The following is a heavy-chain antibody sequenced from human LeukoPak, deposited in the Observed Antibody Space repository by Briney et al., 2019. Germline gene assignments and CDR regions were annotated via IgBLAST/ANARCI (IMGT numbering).Heavy chain of an antibody. V-gene: IGHV3-9*03. CDR3: AKDIVSGYSGYDYLDY. D-gene: IGHD5-12*01. Sequence: GGSLTLSCAASGFTFYAYAMHWLRQAPGRGLEWFSGISWNSGSIGYADSVKGRFTISRDNAKDSLYLQMHSLRAEDIVLYYCAKDIVSGYSGYDYLDYWGQGTLVTVSS. J-gene: IGHJ4*02. CDR2: ISWNSGSI. CDR1: GFTFYAYA.